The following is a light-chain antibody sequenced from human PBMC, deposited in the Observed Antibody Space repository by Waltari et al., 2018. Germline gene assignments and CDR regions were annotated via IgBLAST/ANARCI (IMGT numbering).Light chain of an antibody. CDR3: TSYTSSSTYV. J-gene: IGLJ1*01. V-gene: IGLV2-14*03. CDR1: SSYVGGYNY. CDR2: DVS. Sequence: QSALTQTASVSGSPGQSITISCTGTSSYVGGYNYVSWYQQHPGKAPKLMIYDVSNRPSGVSNRFSGSKSGNTASLTISGLLAEDEADYYCTSYTSSSTYVFGTGTRVTVL.